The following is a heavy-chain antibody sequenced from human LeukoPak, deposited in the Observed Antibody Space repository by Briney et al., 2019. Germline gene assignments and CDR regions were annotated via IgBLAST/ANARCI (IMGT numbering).Heavy chain of an antibody. J-gene: IGHJ5*02. CDR1: GGSISTGDYY. CDR2: LYTGGST. Sequence: SETLSLTCTVSGGSISTGDYYWSWIRQPAGKELEWIGRLYTGGSTYYNPSLKSRVTISVDRSKNQFSLKLSSVTAADTAVYYCAREAAAGNGWFDPWGQGTLVTVSS. CDR3: AREAAAGNGWFDP. D-gene: IGHD6-13*01. V-gene: IGHV4-61*02.